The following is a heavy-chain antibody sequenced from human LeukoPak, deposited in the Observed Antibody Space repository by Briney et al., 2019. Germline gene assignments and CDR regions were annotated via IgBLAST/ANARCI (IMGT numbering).Heavy chain of an antibody. CDR3: ARGYSSSWYRFDY. D-gene: IGHD6-13*01. J-gene: IGHJ4*02. Sequence: SETLSLTCAVFGGSFSGYYWSWIRQSPEKGLEWIGEMSHTGATNYNPSLKSRVTVSVDTSKKQFSLNLRSVTAADTAVYYCARGYSSSWYRFDYWGQGTLVTVSS. V-gene: IGHV4-34*01. CDR1: GGSFSGYY. CDR2: MSHTGAT.